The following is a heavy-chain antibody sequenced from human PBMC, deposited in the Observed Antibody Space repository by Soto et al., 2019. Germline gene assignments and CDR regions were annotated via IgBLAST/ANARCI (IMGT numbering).Heavy chain of an antibody. V-gene: IGHV3-23*01. Sequence: EVQLLESGGNLVQPGGSLRLSCAASGFSFSTYALTWVRQVPGKGLEWVSGISASGATTYYADSVKGRFTISRDNSKNTVFLHMTSLRAEDTALYYCAKGKISTTTYTSFDSWGRGTLVSVSS. J-gene: IGHJ5*01. CDR1: GFSFSTYA. CDR3: AKGKISTTTYTSFDS. CDR2: ISASGATT. D-gene: IGHD1-26*01.